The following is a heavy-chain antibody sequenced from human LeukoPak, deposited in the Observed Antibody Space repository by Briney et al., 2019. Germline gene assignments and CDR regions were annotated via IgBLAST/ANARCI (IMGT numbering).Heavy chain of an antibody. V-gene: IGHV3-48*01. CDR3: ARGMHGNAFDI. CDR1: GFTFSSYS. J-gene: IGHJ3*02. Sequence: GGSLRLSCAASGFTFSSYSMNWVRQAPGKGLEWVSYISSSSSTIYYADSVKGRFTISRDNAKNSLYLQMNSLRAEDTAVYYCARGMHGNAFDIWGQGTMVTVSS. CDR2: ISSSSSTI.